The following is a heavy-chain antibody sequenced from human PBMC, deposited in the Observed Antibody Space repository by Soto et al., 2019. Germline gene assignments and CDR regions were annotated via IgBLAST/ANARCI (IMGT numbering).Heavy chain of an antibody. D-gene: IGHD1-1*01. V-gene: IGHV4-59*08. CDR3: ARRYGYSFDY. Sequence: QVQLQESGPGLVKPSETLSLTCTVSGGSISSYYWSWIRQPPGKGLEWIGYIYYSGSTNHNPSLXSXVXIXXDTSKNPFSLKLSSVTAADTAVYYCARRYGYSFDYWGQGTLVTVSS. CDR1: GGSISSYY. CDR2: IYYSGST. J-gene: IGHJ4*02.